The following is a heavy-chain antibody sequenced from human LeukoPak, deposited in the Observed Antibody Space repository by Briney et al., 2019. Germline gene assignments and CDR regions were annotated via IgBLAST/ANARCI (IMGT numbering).Heavy chain of an antibody. CDR1: GFTLSHYW. V-gene: IGHV3-7*01. CDR3: ARAGVTNLLGETYWYFDL. J-gene: IGHJ2*01. D-gene: IGHD1-26*01. CDR2: IEKDGSAA. Sequence: GGSLRLSCTASGFTLSHYWMTWVRQAPGKGLEWVAKIEKDGSAAYYVDSMKGRFTISRDNAENSLYLQMNSLRAEDTAVYSRARAGVTNLLGETYWYFDLWGRGTLVTVSS.